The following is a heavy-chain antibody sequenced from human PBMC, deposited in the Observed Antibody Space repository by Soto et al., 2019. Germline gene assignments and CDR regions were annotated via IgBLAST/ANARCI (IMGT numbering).Heavy chain of an antibody. Sequence: ASVKVSCKASGYTFTGYYMHWVRQAPGQGLEWMGWINPNSGGTNYVQKFQGWVTMTRDTSISTAYMELSRLRSDDTAVYYCARDGLSAAGTYYYYGMDVWGQGTTVTVSS. V-gene: IGHV1-2*04. D-gene: IGHD6-13*01. CDR2: INPNSGGT. CDR1: GYTFTGYY. J-gene: IGHJ6*02. CDR3: ARDGLSAAGTYYYYGMDV.